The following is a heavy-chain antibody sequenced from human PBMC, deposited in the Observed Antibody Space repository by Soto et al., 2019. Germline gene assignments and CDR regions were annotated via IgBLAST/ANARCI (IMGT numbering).Heavy chain of an antibody. V-gene: IGHV6-1*01. CDR2: TYYRSKWYN. CDR3: VRDVGFDFDL. Sequence: SQTLSLTCAISGDSVFSNTAAWNWIRQSPSRGLEWLGRTYYRSKWYNDYAVTVRSRIAINPDTSKNQFSLHLNSVTPDDTALYYCVRDVGFDFDLWGQGTHVTVSS. CDR1: GDSVFSNTAA. D-gene: IGHD1-26*01. J-gene: IGHJ4*02.